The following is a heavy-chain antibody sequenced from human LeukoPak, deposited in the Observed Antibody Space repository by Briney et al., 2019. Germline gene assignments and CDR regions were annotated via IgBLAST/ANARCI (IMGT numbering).Heavy chain of an antibody. D-gene: IGHD3-9*01. CDR2: FYRGDST. CDR3: ARDLNGYFDY. Sequence: GGSLRLSCAASGFTVSSSYMYWVRQAPGKGLEWVSFFYRGDSTYYAESVRGRFTISRDNSKNTLYLLMNSLIPEDTAVYYCARDLNGYFDYWGQGTLVTVSS. J-gene: IGHJ4*02. V-gene: IGHV3-53*01. CDR1: GFTVSSSY.